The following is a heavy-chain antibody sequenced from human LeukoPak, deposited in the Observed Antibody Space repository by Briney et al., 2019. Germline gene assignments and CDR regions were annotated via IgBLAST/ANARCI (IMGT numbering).Heavy chain of an antibody. V-gene: IGHV1-69*02. CDR1: GGTFSSYT. Sequence: ASVKVSCKASGGTFSSYTISWVRQAPGQGLEWMGRIIPILGIANYAQKFQGRVMITADKSTSTAYMELSSLRSEDTAVYYCARGDYSGSAGYWGQGTLVTVSS. CDR2: IIPILGIA. J-gene: IGHJ4*02. CDR3: ARGDYSGSAGY. D-gene: IGHD1-26*01.